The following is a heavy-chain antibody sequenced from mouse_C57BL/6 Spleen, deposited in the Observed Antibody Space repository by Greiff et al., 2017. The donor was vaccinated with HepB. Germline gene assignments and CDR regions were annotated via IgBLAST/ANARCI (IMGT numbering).Heavy chain of an antibody. CDR1: GFSLTSYG. V-gene: IGHV2-3*01. CDR2: IWGDGST. D-gene: IGHD3-2*02. Sequence: VQLVESGPGLVAPSPSLSITCTVSGFSLTSYGVSWVRQPPGKGLEWLGVIWGDGSTNYHSALISRLSISKENSNSQVFLKLNSLQTDDTATYYCAKTAQATWGHAMDYWGQGTSVTVSS. J-gene: IGHJ4*01. CDR3: AKTAQATWGHAMDY.